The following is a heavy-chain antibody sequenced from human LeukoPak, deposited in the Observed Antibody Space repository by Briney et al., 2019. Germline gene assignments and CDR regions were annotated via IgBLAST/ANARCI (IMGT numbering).Heavy chain of an antibody. D-gene: IGHD3-10*01. CDR1: GFTFSRFG. J-gene: IGHJ4*02. V-gene: IGHV3-30*18. CDR2: ASSDGSVK. Sequence: GGSLRLSCAASGFTFSRFGMQWVRQAPGKGLEWGAVASSDGSVKYYADSVTGRFTISRDNSKNTLFLQMNNLSAEDTAVYYCVKEFHSRGYRAHFDSWGQGTLVTVSS. CDR3: VKEFHSRGYRAHFDS.